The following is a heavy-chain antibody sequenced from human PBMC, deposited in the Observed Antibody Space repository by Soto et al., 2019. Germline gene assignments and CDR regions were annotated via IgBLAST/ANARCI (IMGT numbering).Heavy chain of an antibody. J-gene: IGHJ5*02. CDR1: GYTFTSYA. CDR2: INAGNGNT. D-gene: IGHD2-15*01. CDR3: ARVFRGGHADCFDP. V-gene: IGHV1-3*01. Sequence: ASVKVSCKASGYTFTSYAMHWVRQAPGQRLEWMGWINAGNGNTKYSQKLQGRVTITRDTSASTAYMELSSLRSEDTAVYYCARVFRGGHADCFDPRCQRTPDTVSS.